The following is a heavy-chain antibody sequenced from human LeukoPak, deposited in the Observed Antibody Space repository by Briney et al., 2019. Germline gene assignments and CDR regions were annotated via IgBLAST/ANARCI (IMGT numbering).Heavy chain of an antibody. CDR1: GGSFSGYY. J-gene: IGHJ5*02. CDR3: ARDRGGSSWFDP. CDR2: TYYSGTT. D-gene: IGHD3-10*01. V-gene: IGHV4-59*01. Sequence: PSETLSLTCTVSGGSFSGYYWSWIRQPPGKGLEWIGYTYYSGTTNYSPSLKSRVTISVDTSKNQFSLKLSSVTAADTAVYYCARDRGGSSWFDPWGQGTLVTVSS.